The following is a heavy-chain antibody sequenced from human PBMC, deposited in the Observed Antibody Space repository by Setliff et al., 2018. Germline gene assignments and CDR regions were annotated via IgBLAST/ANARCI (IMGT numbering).Heavy chain of an antibody. CDR1: GGSISSGDYY. V-gene: IGHV4-30-4*08. CDR3: ASERESASRQTYFDS. CDR2: IYYSGST. J-gene: IGHJ4*02. Sequence: SETLSLTCTVSGGSISSGDYYWSWIRQPPGKGLEWIGYIYYSGSTYYNPSLKSRVTISVDTSKNQCSLKLSSVTAADTAVYYCASERESASRQTYFDSWGQGTLVTVSS. D-gene: IGHD2-15*01.